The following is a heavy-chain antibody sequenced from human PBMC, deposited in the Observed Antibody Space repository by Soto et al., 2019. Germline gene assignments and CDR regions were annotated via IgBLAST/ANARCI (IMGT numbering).Heavy chain of an antibody. CDR2: ISYDGSNK. CDR3: ARLNSGRTIFGVVYYGMDV. V-gene: IGHV3-30-3*01. CDR1: GFTFSSYA. J-gene: IGHJ6*02. D-gene: IGHD3-3*01. Sequence: TGGSLRLSCAASGFTFSSYAVHWVRQAPGKGLEWVAVISYDGSNKYYADSVKGRFTISRDNSKNTLYLQMNSLRAEDTAVYYCARLNSGRTIFGVVYYGMDVWGQGTTVTVSS.